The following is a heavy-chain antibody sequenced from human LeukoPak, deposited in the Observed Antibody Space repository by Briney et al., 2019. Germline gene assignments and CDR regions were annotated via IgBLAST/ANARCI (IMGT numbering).Heavy chain of an antibody. Sequence: PSQTLSLTCTVSGGSISSGGYYWSWIRQHPGKGLEWIGYIYYSGSTYYNPSLKSRVTISVDTSKNQSSLKLSSVTAADTAVYYCARLAYYYGSGSYYKGSFDYWGQGTLVTVSS. CDR1: GGSISSGGYY. J-gene: IGHJ4*02. CDR2: IYYSGST. CDR3: ARLAYYYGSGSYYKGSFDY. V-gene: IGHV4-31*03. D-gene: IGHD3-10*01.